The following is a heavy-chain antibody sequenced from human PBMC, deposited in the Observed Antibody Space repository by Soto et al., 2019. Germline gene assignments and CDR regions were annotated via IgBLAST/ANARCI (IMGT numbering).Heavy chain of an antibody. CDR3: ARDLYGGWYGEGGFDY. CDR1: GGSISSYY. D-gene: IGHD6-19*01. CDR2: IYYSGST. Sequence: QVQLQESGPGLVKPSETLSLTCTVSGGSISSYYWSWIRQPPGKGLEWIGYIYYSGSTNYNPSLKSRVTISVDTSKNQFSLTLSSVTAADTAVYYCARDLYGGWYGEGGFDYWGQGTLVTVSS. V-gene: IGHV4-59*01. J-gene: IGHJ4*02.